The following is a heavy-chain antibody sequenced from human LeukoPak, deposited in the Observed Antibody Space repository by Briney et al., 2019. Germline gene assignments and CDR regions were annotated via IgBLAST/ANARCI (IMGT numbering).Heavy chain of an antibody. CDR1: GYTFTSYY. CDR2: INPSGGST. J-gene: IGHJ6*03. CDR3: ARGMVRGVIDSYYYMDV. V-gene: IGHV1-46*01. D-gene: IGHD3-10*01. Sequence: ASVKVSCKASGYTFTSYYMHWVRQAPGQGLEWMGIINPSGGSTSYAQKFQGRVTMTRDMSTSTVYMELSSLRSEDTAVYYCARGMVRGVIDSYYYMDVWGKGTTVTVSS.